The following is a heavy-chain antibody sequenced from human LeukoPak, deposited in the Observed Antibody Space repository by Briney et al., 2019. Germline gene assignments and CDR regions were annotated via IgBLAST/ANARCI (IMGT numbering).Heavy chain of an antibody. D-gene: IGHD1-26*01. Sequence: PGGSLRLSCAASGFTFSSYAMSWVRQAPGKGLEWVSSITGGGYSTYYADSVKGRFTISRDNSGNTLFLHMDSLRAEDTAVYYCAKDASYSGTDIANFDYWGQGTLVTVSS. CDR3: AKDASYSGTDIANFDY. CDR1: GFTFSSYA. V-gene: IGHV3-23*01. J-gene: IGHJ4*02. CDR2: ITGGGYST.